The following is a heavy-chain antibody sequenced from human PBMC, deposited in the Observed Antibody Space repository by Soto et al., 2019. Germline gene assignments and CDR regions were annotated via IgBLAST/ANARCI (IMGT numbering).Heavy chain of an antibody. V-gene: IGHV1-8*01. Sequence: QVQLVQSGAEVKKPGASVKVSCKASGYTFTNYDINWVRQATRQGLEWMGWMNPNSGNTGYAQKFQGRVTMTRNTSISTAYMELSSLRSEDTAVYYCARISRRSSWHYAGDYWGQGTLVTVSS. CDR1: GYTFTNYD. J-gene: IGHJ4*02. D-gene: IGHD6-13*01. CDR2: MNPNSGNT. CDR3: ARISRRSSWHYAGDY.